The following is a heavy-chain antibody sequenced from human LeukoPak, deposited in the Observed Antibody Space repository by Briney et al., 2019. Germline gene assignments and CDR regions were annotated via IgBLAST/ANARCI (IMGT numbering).Heavy chain of an antibody. Sequence: SETLSLTCPVSGGSISSSSYYWGWIRQPPRKCLGWMGSIYYSGSTYYNPSLKSRVTISVDTSKNQFSLKLSSVTAADTAVYYCASYYGSGTARWGQGTLVTVSS. CDR2: IYYSGST. J-gene: IGHJ4*02. V-gene: IGHV4-39*01. CDR3: ASYYGSGTAR. D-gene: IGHD3-10*01. CDR1: GGSISSSSYY.